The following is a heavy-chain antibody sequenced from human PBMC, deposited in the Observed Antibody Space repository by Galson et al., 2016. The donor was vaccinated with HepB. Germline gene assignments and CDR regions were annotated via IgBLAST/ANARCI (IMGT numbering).Heavy chain of an antibody. CDR2: ITWNSGAI. J-gene: IGHJ4*02. D-gene: IGHD1-1*01. CDR3: AKERLVRRIFDH. Sequence: SLRLSCAASGFTFGDYAMHWVRQAPGKGLEWVSGITWNSGAIAYADSVKGRFTISRDNARNSLYLQMNNLRTEDTAVYYCAKERLVRRIFDHWGQGTLLTVSS. CDR1: GFTFGDYA. V-gene: IGHV3-9*01.